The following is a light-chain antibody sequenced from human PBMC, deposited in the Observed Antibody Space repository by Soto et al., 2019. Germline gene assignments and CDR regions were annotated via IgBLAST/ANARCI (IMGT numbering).Light chain of an antibody. V-gene: IGKV3-20*01. CDR3: KQYVRSPT. CDR1: QSVRNNF. CDR2: GAS. J-gene: IGKJ4*01. Sequence: EIVVTQSPGTLSLSPGERATLSCRASQSVRNNFLAWYQQKPGQAPRLLIYGASSMATGIPDRFGGSESGMDFTRTISGLEPEDLKMYLCKQYVRSPTFGGGTKVEIK.